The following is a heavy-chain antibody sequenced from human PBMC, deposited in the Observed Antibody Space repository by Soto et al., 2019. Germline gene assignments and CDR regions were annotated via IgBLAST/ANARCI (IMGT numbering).Heavy chain of an antibody. D-gene: IGHD3-16*02. CDR3: ARGAGDYIWGSYRCDY. CDR2: ISAYNGNT. V-gene: IGHV1-18*01. CDR1: GYTFTSYG. J-gene: IGHJ4*02. Sequence: ASVKVSCKASGYTFTSYGISWVRQAPGQGLEWMGWISAYNGNTNYAQKLQGRVTVTTDTSTSTAYMELRSLRSDDTAVYYCARGAGDYIWGSYRCDYWGQGTLVTVSS.